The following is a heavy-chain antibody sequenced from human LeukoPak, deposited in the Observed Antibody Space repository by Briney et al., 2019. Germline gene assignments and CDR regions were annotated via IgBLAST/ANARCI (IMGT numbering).Heavy chain of an antibody. D-gene: IGHD5-12*01. CDR1: GYTFTSYD. J-gene: IGHJ4*02. CDR2: INSYNGYT. V-gene: IGHV1-18*04. CDR3: ARLGLYSGHEWDY. Sequence: ASVRVSCKTSGYTFTSYDISWVRQAPGQGLEWMGWINSYNGYTNYTQKLQGRVTMTTDTSTRTVSMELRSLRSDDTAMYYCARLGLYSGHEWDYWGQGTLVTVSS.